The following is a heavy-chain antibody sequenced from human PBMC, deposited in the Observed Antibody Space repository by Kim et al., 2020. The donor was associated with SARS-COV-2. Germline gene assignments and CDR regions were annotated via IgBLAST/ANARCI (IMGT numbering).Heavy chain of an antibody. CDR3: ARGGGYVFRVDY. D-gene: IGHD5-12*01. Sequence: YYADSVKGRFIISRDNTKNSLYLQMNSLRVEDTAVYYCARGGGYVFRVDYWGQGSLVTVSS. J-gene: IGHJ4*02. V-gene: IGHV3-7*01.